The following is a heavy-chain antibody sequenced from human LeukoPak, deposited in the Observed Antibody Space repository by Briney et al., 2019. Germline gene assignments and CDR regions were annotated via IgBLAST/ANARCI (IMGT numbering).Heavy chain of an antibody. D-gene: IGHD6-19*01. J-gene: IGHJ4*02. V-gene: IGHV4-34*01. Sequence: SETLSLTCAVYGGSFSGYYWSWIRQPPGKGLEWTGEINHSGSTNYNPSLKSRVTISVDTSKNQFSLKLSSVTAADTAVYYCARGSSGWYDIYYWGQGTLVTVSS. CDR3: ARGSSGWYDIYY. CDR1: GGSFSGYY. CDR2: INHSGST.